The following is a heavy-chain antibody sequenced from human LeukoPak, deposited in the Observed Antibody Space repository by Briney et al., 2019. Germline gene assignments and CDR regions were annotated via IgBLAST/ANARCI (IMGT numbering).Heavy chain of an antibody. J-gene: IGHJ5*02. Sequence: GGSLSLSCAASGFMFGKYWMSWVRQAPGKGLEWVSAISGSGGSTYYADSVKGRFTISRDNSKNTLYLQMNSLRAEDTAVYYCAKGAAGFDSFDPWGQGTLVTVSS. D-gene: IGHD6-13*01. V-gene: IGHV3-23*01. CDR1: GFMFGKYW. CDR3: AKGAAGFDSFDP. CDR2: ISGSGGST.